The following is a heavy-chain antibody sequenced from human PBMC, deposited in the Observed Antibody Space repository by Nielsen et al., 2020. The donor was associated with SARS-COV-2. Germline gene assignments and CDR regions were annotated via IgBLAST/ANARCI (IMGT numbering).Heavy chain of an antibody. CDR2: ISAYNGNT. CDR3: ARTPDMITFGGVIELEYYFDY. Sequence: ASVKVSCKASGYTFTSYGISWMRQAPGQGLEWMGWISAYNGNTNYAQKLQGRVTMTTDTSTSTAYMELRSLRSDDTAVYYCARTPDMITFGGVIELEYYFDYWGQGTLVTVSS. J-gene: IGHJ4*02. V-gene: IGHV1-18*01. D-gene: IGHD3-16*02. CDR1: GYTFTSYG.